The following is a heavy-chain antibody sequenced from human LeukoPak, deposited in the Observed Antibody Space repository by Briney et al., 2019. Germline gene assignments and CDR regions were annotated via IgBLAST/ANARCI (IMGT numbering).Heavy chain of an antibody. J-gene: IGHJ4*02. CDR2: IYTSGST. CDR3: VRVVHDFWSGYPYYFDY. D-gene: IGHD3-3*01. CDR1: GGSISSYY. V-gene: IGHV4-4*07. Sequence: SETLSLTCTVSGGSISSYYWSWIRQPAGKGLEWIGRIYTSGSTNYNPSLKSRVTMSVDTSKNQFSLKLSSVTAADTAVYYCVRVVHDFWSGYPYYFDYWGQGTLVTVSS.